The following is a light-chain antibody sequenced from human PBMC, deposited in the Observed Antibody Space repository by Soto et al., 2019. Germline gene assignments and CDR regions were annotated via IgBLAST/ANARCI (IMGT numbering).Light chain of an antibody. CDR2: GIS. J-gene: IGKJ1*01. CDR3: QQYSHVPWT. Sequence: EIVLTQSPGTLSLSPGERATLSCRASQSVSNNYLAWYQQKPGQAPRLLIYGISSRATGIPDRFSGSGSGTDFTLTISRLEPEDFAIYYCQQYSHVPWTFGQGTKVEIK. V-gene: IGKV3-20*01. CDR1: QSVSNNY.